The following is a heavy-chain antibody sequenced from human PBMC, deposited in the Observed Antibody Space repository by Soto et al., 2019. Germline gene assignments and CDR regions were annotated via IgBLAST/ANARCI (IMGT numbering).Heavy chain of an antibody. Sequence: GGSLRLSCAASGLTFSNAWMNWVRQAPGKGLEWVGRVKSKTDGGTTDYAAPVKGRFTISRDDSKTTLYLQMNSLKSEDTAVYYCTTVGSITAAGTPFDYWGQGTLVTVSS. CDR1: GLTFSNAW. CDR3: TTVGSITAAGTPFDY. V-gene: IGHV3-15*07. J-gene: IGHJ4*02. D-gene: IGHD6-13*01. CDR2: VKSKTDGGTT.